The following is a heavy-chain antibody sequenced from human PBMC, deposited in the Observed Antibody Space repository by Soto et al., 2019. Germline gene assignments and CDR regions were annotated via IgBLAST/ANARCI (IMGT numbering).Heavy chain of an antibody. CDR2: ISSSSSYI. J-gene: IGHJ6*02. Sequence: PWGSLRLSCAASGFSFSSYSMNWACQATGKGLEWVSSISSSSSYIYYADSVKGRFTISRDNAKNSLYLQMNSLRAEDTAVYYCARDPYSSSSWNYYYGMDVWGQGTTVTVSS. CDR1: GFSFSSYS. V-gene: IGHV3-21*01. D-gene: IGHD6-6*01. CDR3: ARDPYSSSSWNYYYGMDV.